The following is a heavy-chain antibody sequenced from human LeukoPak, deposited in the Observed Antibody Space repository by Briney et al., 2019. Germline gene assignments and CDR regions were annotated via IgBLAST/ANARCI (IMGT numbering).Heavy chain of an antibody. CDR2: IIPIFGTA. CDR3: ATPAGYESYFDY. J-gene: IGHJ4*02. CDR1: GYTFTGYY. D-gene: IGHD1-1*01. V-gene: IGHV1-69*13. Sequence: SVKVSCKASGYTFTGYYMHWVRQAPGQGLEWMGGIIPIFGTANYAQKFQGRVTITADESTSTAYMELSSLRSEDTAVYYCATPAGYESYFDYWGQGTLVTVSS.